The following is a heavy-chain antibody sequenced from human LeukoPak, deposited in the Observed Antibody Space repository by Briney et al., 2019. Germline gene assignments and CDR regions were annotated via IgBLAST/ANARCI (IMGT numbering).Heavy chain of an antibody. V-gene: IGHV4-59*01. Sequence: SETLSLTCTVSGVSIDRYYWNWIRQPPGKGLEWIGYISHSGITKYNASLKSRVTISVDTSKKQFSLKMNSVTAADTAVYYCVRILMGYTYGSPDANYYYGMDVWGQGTTVSVSS. CDR1: GVSIDRYY. J-gene: IGHJ6*02. CDR2: ISHSGIT. D-gene: IGHD5-18*01. CDR3: VRILMGYTYGSPDANYYYGMDV.